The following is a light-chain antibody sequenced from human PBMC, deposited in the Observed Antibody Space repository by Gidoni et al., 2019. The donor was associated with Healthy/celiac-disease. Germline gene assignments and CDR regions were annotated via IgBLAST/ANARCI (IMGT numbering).Light chain of an antibody. Sequence: SYELTQPPSVSVSPGPTASITCSGDKLGDKYACWYQQKPGQSPVLVIYQDSKRPSGIPARFSGSNSGNTATLTISGTQAMDEADYYCQAWDSSTYVVFGGGTKLTVL. CDR2: QDS. V-gene: IGLV3-1*01. CDR3: QAWDSSTYVV. J-gene: IGLJ2*01. CDR1: KLGDKY.